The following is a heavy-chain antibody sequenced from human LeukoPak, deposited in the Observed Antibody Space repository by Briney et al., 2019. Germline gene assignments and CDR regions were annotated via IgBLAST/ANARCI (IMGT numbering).Heavy chain of an antibody. CDR3: ARHGWLGVGGWY. CDR1: GGSIINYY. J-gene: IGHJ4*02. V-gene: IGHV4-59*08. CDR2: IYSSGIT. Sequence: SETLSLTCTVSGGSIINYYWSWIRQTPGKGLEWIGYIYSSGITDYNPSLKSRVTISLDTSKNQFSLKLTSVTAADTAVYSCARHGWLGVGGWYWGQGTLVTVSS. D-gene: IGHD6-19*01.